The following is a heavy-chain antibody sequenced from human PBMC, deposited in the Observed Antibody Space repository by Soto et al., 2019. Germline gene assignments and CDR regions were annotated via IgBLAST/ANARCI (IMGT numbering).Heavy chain of an antibody. Sequence: GGSLRLSCAASGFTFSSYGMHWVRQAQGKGLEWVAVISYDGSNKYYADSVKGRFTISRDNSKNTLYLQMNSLRAEDTAVYYCAKGFRESYYYYYYMDVWGKGTTVTVSS. V-gene: IGHV3-30*18. CDR3: AKGFRESYYYYYYMDV. D-gene: IGHD3-10*01. CDR2: ISYDGSNK. J-gene: IGHJ6*03. CDR1: GFTFSSYG.